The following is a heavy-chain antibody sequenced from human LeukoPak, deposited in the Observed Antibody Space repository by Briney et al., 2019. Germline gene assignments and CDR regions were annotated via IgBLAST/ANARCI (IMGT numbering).Heavy chain of an antibody. Sequence: GGSLRLSCAASGFTFSSYSMNWVRQAPGKGLEWVSSISSSSSYIYYADSVKGRFTISRDNAKNSLYLQMNSLRAEDTAVYYCARGPPYYYDSSGYYPSVDHWGQGTLVTVSS. J-gene: IGHJ4*02. V-gene: IGHV3-21*01. CDR2: ISSSSSYI. CDR3: ARGPPYYYDSSGYYPSVDH. D-gene: IGHD3-22*01. CDR1: GFTFSSYS.